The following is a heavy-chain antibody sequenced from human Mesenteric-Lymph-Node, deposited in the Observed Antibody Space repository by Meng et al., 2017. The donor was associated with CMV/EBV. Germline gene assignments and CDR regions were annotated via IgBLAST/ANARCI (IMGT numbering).Heavy chain of an antibody. D-gene: IGHD2-2*01. J-gene: IGHJ4*02. CDR1: VSSVSYY. V-gene: IGHV4-61*01. CDR3: ARAPVGYCSSTSCYALDY. Sequence: VSSVSYYWSWIRQPPGKGLEWIGYIYYRGSTNYNPSLKSRVTISVDTSKNQFSLKLSSVTAADTAVYYCARAPVGYCSSTSCYALDYWGQGTLVTVSS. CDR2: IYYRGST.